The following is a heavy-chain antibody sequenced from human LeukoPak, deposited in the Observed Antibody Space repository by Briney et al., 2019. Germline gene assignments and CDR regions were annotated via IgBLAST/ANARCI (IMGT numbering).Heavy chain of an antibody. Sequence: GGSLRLSCAASGFTFSSYAMSWGRQAPGKGLEWVSAISGSGGSTYYADSVKGRFTISRDNSKNSLYLQMNSLRAEDTAVYYCARAEWFGESYSYYYMDVWGKGTTVTVSS. D-gene: IGHD3-10*01. CDR2: ISGSGGST. CDR3: ARAEWFGESYSYYYMDV. J-gene: IGHJ6*03. CDR1: GFTFSSYA. V-gene: IGHV3-23*01.